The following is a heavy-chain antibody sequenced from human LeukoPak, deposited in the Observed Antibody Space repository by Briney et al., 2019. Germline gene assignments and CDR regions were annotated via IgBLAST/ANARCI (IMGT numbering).Heavy chain of an antibody. CDR1: GFTFSSYA. CDR2: TGSNGGST. V-gene: IGHV3-64*04. Sequence: GGSLRLSCSGSGFTFSSYAMHWVRQAPGKGLEYVSATGSNGGSTYYADSVKGRFTISRDNAKNSLYLQMNSLRAEDTAVYYCARDSGVTYYYDSSGYSDAFDIWGQGTMVTVSS. J-gene: IGHJ3*02. CDR3: ARDSGVTYYYDSSGYSDAFDI. D-gene: IGHD3-22*01.